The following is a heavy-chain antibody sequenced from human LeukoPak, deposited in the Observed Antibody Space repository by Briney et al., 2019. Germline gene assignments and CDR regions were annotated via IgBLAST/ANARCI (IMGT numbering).Heavy chain of an antibody. CDR3: LCLEATSTGLIDH. Sequence: GGSLRLSCAASGFTFSSDWLHWVRQAPGKGLVWVSRVTSDGVTSYADSVKGRFAMSRDNAKNTLHLQMDSLRVEDTAVYYCLCLEATSTGLIDHWGQGTLVTVSS. J-gene: IGHJ4*02. CDR2: VTSDGVT. CDR1: GFTFSSDW. V-gene: IGHV3-74*01. D-gene: IGHD5/OR15-5a*01.